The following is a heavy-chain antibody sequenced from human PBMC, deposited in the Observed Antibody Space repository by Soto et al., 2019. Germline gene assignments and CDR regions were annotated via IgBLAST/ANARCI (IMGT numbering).Heavy chain of an antibody. J-gene: IGHJ5*02. CDR3: GRAPDR. Sequence: QLQLQESGSGLVKPSQTLSLTCAVSGGSISSGGYSWSWTRQPPGKGLEWIGYIYHSGSTYYNPSRMSRVTISVDRSKIQLSLKLSSVTAADTAVYDCGRAPDRWGQGTLVTVSS. CDR2: IYHSGST. V-gene: IGHV4-30-2*01. CDR1: GGSISSGGYS.